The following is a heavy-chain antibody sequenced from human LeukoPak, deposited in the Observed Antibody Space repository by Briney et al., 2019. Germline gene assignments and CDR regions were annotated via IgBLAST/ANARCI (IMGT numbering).Heavy chain of an antibody. CDR1: GYTFTSYG. V-gene: IGHV1-18*01. Sequence: ASVKVSCKASGYTFTSYGISWVRQAPGQGLEWMGWINTYNGNTNYAQKLQGRVTMTTDTSTSTAYMELRSLTSDDTAVYYCARDAPPCGGDCYFDYWGQGTLVTVSS. CDR3: ARDAPPCGGDCYFDY. J-gene: IGHJ4*02. D-gene: IGHD2-21*02. CDR2: INTYNGNT.